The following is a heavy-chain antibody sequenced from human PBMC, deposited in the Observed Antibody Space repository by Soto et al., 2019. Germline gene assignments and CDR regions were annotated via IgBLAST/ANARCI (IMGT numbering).Heavy chain of an antibody. CDR1: GGTFSSYA. Sequence: SVKVSCKASGGTFSSYAISWVRQAPGQGLEWMGGIIPIFGTANYAQKFQGRVTITADESTSTAYMELSSLRSEDTAVYYCARPSTTPTRGFRDYYHTSGSLYGMDVWGQGTTVTVSS. J-gene: IGHJ6*02. CDR3: ARPSTTPTRGFRDYYHTSGSLYGMDV. V-gene: IGHV1-69*13. CDR2: IIPIFGTA. D-gene: IGHD3-22*01.